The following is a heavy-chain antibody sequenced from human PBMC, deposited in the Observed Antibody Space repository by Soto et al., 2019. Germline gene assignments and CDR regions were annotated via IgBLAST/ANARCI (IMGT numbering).Heavy chain of an antibody. D-gene: IGHD3-22*01. J-gene: IGHJ5*02. CDR1: GFPFSSYE. V-gene: IGHV3-48*03. Sequence: EVQLVESGGGLVQPGGSLRLSCAASGFPFSSYEMNWVRQAPGKGLECISYISSSGGTISYADSVKGRFTISRDNAKNSMYLQMNNRRAEDTAVYYCARGVYDSSGYYYPWGQGTLVTVSS. CDR3: ARGVYDSSGYYYP. CDR2: ISSSGGTI.